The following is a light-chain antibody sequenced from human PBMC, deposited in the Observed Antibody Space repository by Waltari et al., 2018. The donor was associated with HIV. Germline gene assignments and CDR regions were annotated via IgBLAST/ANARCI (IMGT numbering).Light chain of an antibody. CDR2: KDS. J-gene: IGLJ1*01. CDR3: QSADSSGTYV. V-gene: IGLV3-25*03. CDR1: ALPQKY. Sequence: SYELTQPPSASVSPGQTARITCSGDALPQKYVYWYQQRQGQAPVLVRYKDSERPSGIPERFSGSSAGKTVTLTISGVQAEDEAAYYCQSADSSGTYVFGTGTKVTVL.